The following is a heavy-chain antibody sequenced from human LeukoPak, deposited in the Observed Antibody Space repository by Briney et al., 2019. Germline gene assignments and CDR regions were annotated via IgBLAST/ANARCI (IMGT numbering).Heavy chain of an antibody. CDR2: INHSGST. Sequence: SETLSLTCAVYGGSFGGYYWSWIRQPPGKGLEWIGEINHSGSTNYNPSLKSRVTISVDTSKNQFSLKLSSVTAADTAVYYCAREITMVRGVNGGTSWFDPWGQGTLVTVSS. D-gene: IGHD3-10*01. V-gene: IGHV4-34*01. J-gene: IGHJ5*02. CDR1: GGSFGGYY. CDR3: AREITMVRGVNGGTSWFDP.